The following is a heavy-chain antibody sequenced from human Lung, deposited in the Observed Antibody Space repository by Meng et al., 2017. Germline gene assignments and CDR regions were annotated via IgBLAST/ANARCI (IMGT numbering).Heavy chain of an antibody. Sequence: QVQRGRSGAYVKKPGAPWNISSKPSGNHCPRYYTHGVLRAPGQGLEWRGRINPKRGDTHDAQKFQARVTMTGDTSISTAYMELSGLRSDDTAMYYCARDEDISAAGKLFGNYWGQGTLVTVSS. J-gene: IGHJ4*02. CDR1: GNHCPRYY. D-gene: IGHD6-13*01. CDR2: INPKRGDT. V-gene: IGHV1-2*06. CDR3: ARDEDISAAGKLFGNY.